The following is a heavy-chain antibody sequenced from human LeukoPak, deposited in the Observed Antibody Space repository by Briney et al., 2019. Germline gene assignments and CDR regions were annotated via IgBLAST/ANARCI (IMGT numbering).Heavy chain of an antibody. CDR3: ARAAGEEDY. J-gene: IGHJ4*02. V-gene: IGHV4-34*01. CDR1: GGSFSGYY. Sequence: PSETLSLTCAVYGGSFSGYYWSWIRQPPGKGLEWIGEINHSGSTNYNPSLKSRVTISVDKSKNQFSLKLSSVTAADTAVYYCARAAGEEDYWGQGTLVTVSS. CDR2: INHSGST.